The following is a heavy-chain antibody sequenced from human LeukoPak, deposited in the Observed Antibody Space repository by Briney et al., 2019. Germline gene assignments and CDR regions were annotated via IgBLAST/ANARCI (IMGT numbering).Heavy chain of an antibody. Sequence: GGSLRLSCATSGFTFSSYWMSWVRQAPGKGLEWVANIKQDGSEKYYVDSVKGRFTISRDNAKNSLYLRMNSLRAEDTAVYYCARETPKYYYDSSGYYWDWGQGTLVTVSS. D-gene: IGHD3-22*01. CDR3: ARETPKYYYDSSGYYWD. V-gene: IGHV3-7*01. J-gene: IGHJ4*02. CDR1: GFTFSSYW. CDR2: IKQDGSEK.